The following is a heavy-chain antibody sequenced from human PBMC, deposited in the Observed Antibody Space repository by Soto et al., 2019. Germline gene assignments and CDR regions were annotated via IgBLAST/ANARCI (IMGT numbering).Heavy chain of an antibody. D-gene: IGHD2-2*02. CDR1: GFTFSSYG. Sequence: QVQLVESGGGVVQPGRSLRLSCAASGFTFSSYGMHWVRQAPGKGLEWVAVIWYDGSNKYYADSVKGRFTISRDNSKNTLYLQMNSLRAEDTAVYYCARDGYCSSTSCYTRPYYYGMDVWGQGTTVTVSS. J-gene: IGHJ6*02. V-gene: IGHV3-33*01. CDR3: ARDGYCSSTSCYTRPYYYGMDV. CDR2: IWYDGSNK.